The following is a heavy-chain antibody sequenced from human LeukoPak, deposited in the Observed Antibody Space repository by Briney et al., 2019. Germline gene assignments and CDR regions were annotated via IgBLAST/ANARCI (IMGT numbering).Heavy chain of an antibody. V-gene: IGHV3-7*01. CDR2: IKQDGSEK. J-gene: IGHJ4*02. CDR3: ARSRYSNFRKYFDY. D-gene: IGHD4-11*01. CDR1: AFTFSSYW. Sequence: GGSLRLSWPAAAFTFSSYWMSWVRQAPGKGLEWVANIKQDGSEKYYVDSEKGRFTISRDNAKNSLYLQMNSLRAEDTAVYYCARSRYSNFRKYFDYWGQGTLVTVSS.